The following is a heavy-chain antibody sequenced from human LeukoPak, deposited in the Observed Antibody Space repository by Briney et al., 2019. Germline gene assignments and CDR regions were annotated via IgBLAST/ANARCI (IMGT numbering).Heavy chain of an antibody. J-gene: IGHJ4*02. CDR2: VFYNGTT. V-gene: IGHV4-39*01. D-gene: IGHD3-10*01. CDR1: GGSINSRAYF. Sequence: SETLSLTCTASGGSINSRAYFWGWLRQPPGQGLDWTISVFYNGTTYYDPSLKSRVTISVDTSKNQFSLNLTSVTAADTAMYYCARLTRRGSGSRSYYSYWGQGNLVTVSS. CDR3: ARLTRRGSGSRSYYSY.